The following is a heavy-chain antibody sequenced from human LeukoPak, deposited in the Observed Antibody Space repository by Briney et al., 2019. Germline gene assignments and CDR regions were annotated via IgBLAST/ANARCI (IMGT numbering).Heavy chain of an antibody. Sequence: ASVKVSFKASGYTFTSYYMHWVRQAPGQGLEWMGIINPSGASTNYAQKFQGRVNMTRDTSTNTVYMELGSLRSGDTAVYYCARVAAAGFAYDKFDPWGQGTLVTVSS. CDR3: ARVAAAGFAYDKFDP. D-gene: IGHD6-13*01. V-gene: IGHV1-46*01. CDR1: GYTFTSYY. CDR2: INPSGAST. J-gene: IGHJ5*02.